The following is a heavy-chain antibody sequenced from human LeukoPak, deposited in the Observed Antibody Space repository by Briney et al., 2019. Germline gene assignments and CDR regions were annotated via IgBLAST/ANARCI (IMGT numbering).Heavy chain of an antibody. V-gene: IGHV3-48*04. J-gene: IGHJ6*04. CDR2: ISSSGSTI. Sequence: GGSLRLSCAASGFTFSSYWMSWVRQAPGKGLEWVSYISSSGSTIYYADSVKGRFTISRDNAKNSLYLQMNSLRAEDTAVYYCAELGITTIGGVWGKGTTVTISS. CDR3: AELGITTIGGV. D-gene: IGHD3-10*02. CDR1: GFTFSSYW.